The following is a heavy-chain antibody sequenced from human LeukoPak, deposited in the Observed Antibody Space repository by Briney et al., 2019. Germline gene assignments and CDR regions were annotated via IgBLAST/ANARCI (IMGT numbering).Heavy chain of an antibody. D-gene: IGHD3-22*01. CDR1: GFTFSSYA. J-gene: IGHJ4*02. CDR3: AKAMSYYDSSGYYYYYFDY. Sequence: PGGSLRLSCAASGFTFSSYAMSWVRQAPGKGLEWVSGISWNSGSIGYADSVKGRFTISRDNAKNSLYLQVNSLRAEDTALYYCAKAMSYYDSSGYYYYYFDYWGQGTLVTVSS. CDR2: ISWNSGSI. V-gene: IGHV3-9*01.